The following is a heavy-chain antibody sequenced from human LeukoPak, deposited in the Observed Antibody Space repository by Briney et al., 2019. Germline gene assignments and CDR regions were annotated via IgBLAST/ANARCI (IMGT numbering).Heavy chain of an antibody. D-gene: IGHD3-22*01. V-gene: IGHV4-59*01. Sequence: PGGSLRLSCAASGFTFSSYGMSWVRQPPGKGLEWIGYIYYSGSTNYNPSLKSRVTISVDTSKNQFSLKLSSVTAADTAVYYCARAGTPDSYYYDSSGYYYFDYWGQGTLVTVSS. CDR1: GFTFSSYG. CDR2: IYYSGST. J-gene: IGHJ4*02. CDR3: ARAGTPDSYYYDSSGYYYFDY.